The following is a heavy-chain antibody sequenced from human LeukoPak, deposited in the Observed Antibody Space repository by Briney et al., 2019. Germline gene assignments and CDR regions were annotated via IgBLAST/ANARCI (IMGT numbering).Heavy chain of an antibody. CDR2: ISWDGGST. Sequence: GGSLRLSCAASGFTFDDYTMHWVRQAPGKGLEWVSLISWDGGSTYYADSVKGRFTISRDNSKNTLYLQMNSLRAEDTAVYYCAWGYSSGWSRTFYYWGQGTLVTVSS. J-gene: IGHJ4*02. CDR1: GFTFDDYT. D-gene: IGHD6-19*01. CDR3: AWGYSSGWSRTFYY. V-gene: IGHV3-43*01.